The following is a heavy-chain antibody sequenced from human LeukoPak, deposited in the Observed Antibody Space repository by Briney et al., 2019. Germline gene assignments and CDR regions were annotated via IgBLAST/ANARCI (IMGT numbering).Heavy chain of an antibody. D-gene: IGHD3-22*01. Sequence: GGSLRLSCAASGFTFSSYSMNWVRQAPGKGLEWVSSISSSSSYIYYADSVKGRFTISRDNAKNSLYLQLNSLRAEDTAVYYCARVLHKRNYDSSDYYGSWGQGTLVTVSS. CDR2: ISSSSSYI. CDR3: ARVLHKRNYDSSDYYGS. J-gene: IGHJ5*02. CDR1: GFTFSSYS. V-gene: IGHV3-21*01.